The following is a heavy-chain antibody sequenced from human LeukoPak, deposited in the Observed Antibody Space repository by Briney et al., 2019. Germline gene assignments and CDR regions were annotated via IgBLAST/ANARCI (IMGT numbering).Heavy chain of an antibody. D-gene: IGHD3-3*01. Sequence: GGSLRLSCAASGFTVSSNYMSWVRQAPVKGLEWVSVIYSGGSTYYADSVKGRFTISRDNSKNTLYLQMNSLRAEDTAVYYCARDQVPDYDFWSGYLSSYGLDVWGQGTTVTVSS. CDR2: IYSGGST. J-gene: IGHJ6*02. V-gene: IGHV3-53*01. CDR3: ARDQVPDYDFWSGYLSSYGLDV. CDR1: GFTVSSNY.